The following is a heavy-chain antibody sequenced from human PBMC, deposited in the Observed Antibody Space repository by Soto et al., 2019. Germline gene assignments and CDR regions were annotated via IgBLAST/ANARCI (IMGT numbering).Heavy chain of an antibody. Sequence: TLSLTCTVSGGSIISCGYYWSLIRQHPGKGLEWIGYVYYSGSTYYNPSLKSRVTISVDTSKNQFSLKLSSVTAADTAVYYCASTDIRPLHFDYWGQGTLLTVSS. CDR1: GGSIISCGYY. J-gene: IGHJ4*02. CDR2: VYYSGST. D-gene: IGHD4-17*01. V-gene: IGHV4-31*03. CDR3: ASTDIRPLHFDY.